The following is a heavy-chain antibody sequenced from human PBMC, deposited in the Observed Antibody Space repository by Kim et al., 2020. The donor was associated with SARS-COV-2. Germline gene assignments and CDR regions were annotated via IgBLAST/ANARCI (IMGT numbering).Heavy chain of an antibody. J-gene: IGHJ6*02. D-gene: IGHD3-10*01. Sequence: SVKGRFTIYRDNAKNALYLKMNSLRAEDTALYYCAKDFIHFRHYYYGMDVWGRGTTVTVSS. CDR3: AKDFIHFRHYYYGMDV. V-gene: IGHV3-9*01.